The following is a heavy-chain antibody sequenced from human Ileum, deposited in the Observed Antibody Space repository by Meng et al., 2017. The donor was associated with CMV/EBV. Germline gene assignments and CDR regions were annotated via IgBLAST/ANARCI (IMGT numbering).Heavy chain of an antibody. J-gene: IGHJ5*02. CDR1: CAYISTGDYY. D-gene: IGHD6-13*01. Sequence: QVQLQEAGPGVVQPSQTLSLSCTLSCAYISTGDYYWSWIRQPPGKGLEWIGYIFFSGNTYYNPSLNNRVIISIDTPRNQFSLKVDSVTAADTAVYYCARFLIAALGNLFDPWGHGTLVTVSS. V-gene: IGHV4-30-4*08. CDR2: IFFSGNT. CDR3: ARFLIAALGNLFDP.